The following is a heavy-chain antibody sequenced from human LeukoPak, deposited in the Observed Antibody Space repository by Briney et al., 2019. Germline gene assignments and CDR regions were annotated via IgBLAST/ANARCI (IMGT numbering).Heavy chain of an antibody. D-gene: IGHD6-13*01. CDR3: ARDLYSSSWYFVSPGGY. V-gene: IGHV3-20*04. J-gene: IGHJ4*02. CDR1: GFTFDDYG. Sequence: GGSLRLSCAASGFTFDDYGMSWVRQPPGKGLEWVSGINWNGGSTGYADSVKGRFTISRDNAKSSLYLQMNSLRAEDTALYYCARDLYSSSWYFVSPGGYWGQGTLVTVSS. CDR2: INWNGGST.